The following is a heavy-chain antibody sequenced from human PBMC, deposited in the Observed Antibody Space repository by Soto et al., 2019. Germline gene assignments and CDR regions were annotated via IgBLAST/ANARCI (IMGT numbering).Heavy chain of an antibody. D-gene: IGHD1-26*01. Sequence: ASVKVSCKASGYTFTSYGLIWVRQAPGQGLEWMGWISAYNGNTNYAQKLQGRVTMTTDTSTSTAYMELRSLRSDDTAVYYCARKWELDSYYYYGMDVWGQGTTVTVSS. V-gene: IGHV1-18*04. CDR1: GYTFTSYG. CDR3: ARKWELDSYYYYGMDV. CDR2: ISAYNGNT. J-gene: IGHJ6*02.